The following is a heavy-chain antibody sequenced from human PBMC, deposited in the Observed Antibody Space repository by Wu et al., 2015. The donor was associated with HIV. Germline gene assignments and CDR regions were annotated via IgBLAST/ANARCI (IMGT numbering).Heavy chain of an antibody. CDR2: INPSGGST. CDR1: GYTFTSYY. V-gene: IGHV1-46*01. Sequence: QVQLAQSGAEVKKPGASVKVSCKASGYTFTSYYMHWVRQAPGQGLEWMGIINPSGGSTSYAQKFQGRVTITRNTSISTAYMELSSLRSKDTAVYYCARGGSGSYYDYWGQGTLVTVSS. D-gene: IGHD1-26*01. J-gene: IGHJ4*02. CDR3: ARGGSGSYYDY.